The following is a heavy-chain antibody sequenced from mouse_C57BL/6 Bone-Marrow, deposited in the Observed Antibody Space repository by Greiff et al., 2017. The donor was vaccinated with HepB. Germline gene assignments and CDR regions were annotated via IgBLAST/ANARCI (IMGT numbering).Heavy chain of an antibody. Sequence: LLESGPELVKPGASVKISCKASGYAFSSSWMNWVKQRPGKGLEWIGRIYPGDGDTNYNGKFKGKATLTADKSSSTAYMQLSSLTSEDSAVYFCARWAGDYDVWFAYWGQGTLVTVSA. J-gene: IGHJ3*01. V-gene: IGHV1-82*01. CDR3: ARWAGDYDVWFAY. D-gene: IGHD2-4*01. CDR1: GYAFSSSW. CDR2: IYPGDGDT.